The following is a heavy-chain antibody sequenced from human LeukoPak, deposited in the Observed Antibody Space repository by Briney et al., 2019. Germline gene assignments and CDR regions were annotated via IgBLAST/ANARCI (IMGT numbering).Heavy chain of an antibody. CDR3: ARPYYDILTDYGMDV. V-gene: IGHV4-30-4*01. Sequence: SETLSLTCTVSGGSISSGDYYWSWIRQPPGKGLEWIGYIYYSGSTNYNPSLKSRVTISVDTSKNQFSLKLSSVTAADTAVYYCARPYYDILTDYGMDVWGQGTTVTVSS. J-gene: IGHJ6*02. D-gene: IGHD3-9*01. CDR2: IYYSGST. CDR1: GGSISSGDYY.